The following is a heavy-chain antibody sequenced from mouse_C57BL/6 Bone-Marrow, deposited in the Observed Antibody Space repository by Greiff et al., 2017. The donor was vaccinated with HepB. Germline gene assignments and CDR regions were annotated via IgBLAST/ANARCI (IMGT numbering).Heavy chain of an antibody. CDR2: ILPSIGRT. D-gene: IGHD1-1*01. V-gene: IGHV15-2*01. CDR1: DSEVFPLAY. Sequence: QVQLQQSGSELRSPGSSVKLSCKDFDSEVFPLAYMSWVRQKPGHGFEWIGGILPSIGRTIYGEKFEDKATLDADTLSNTAYLELNSLTSEDSAIYYCARRNYYGSSPYWYFDVWGTGTTVTVSS. CDR3: ARRNYYGSSPYWYFDV. J-gene: IGHJ1*03.